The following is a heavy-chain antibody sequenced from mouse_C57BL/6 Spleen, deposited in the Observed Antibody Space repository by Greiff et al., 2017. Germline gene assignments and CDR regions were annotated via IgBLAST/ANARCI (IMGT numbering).Heavy chain of an antibody. J-gene: IGHJ4*01. CDR1: GFSFNTYA. V-gene: IGHV10-1*01. D-gene: IGHD1-1*01. Sequence: EVQGVESGGGLVQPKGSLKLSCAASGFSFNTYAMNWVRQAPGKGLEWVARIRSKSNNYATYYADSVKDRFTISRDDSESMLYLQMNNLKTEDTDMYYCVRQGLLRGAMDDWGQGTSVTVSS. CDR3: VRQGLLRGAMDD. CDR2: IRSKSNNYAT.